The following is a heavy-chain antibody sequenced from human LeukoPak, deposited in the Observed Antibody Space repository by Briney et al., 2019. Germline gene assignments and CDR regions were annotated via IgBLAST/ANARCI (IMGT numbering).Heavy chain of an antibody. CDR1: GFTFSSYG. D-gene: IGHD4-23*01. CDR3: AKANLPVDWFDP. CDR2: ISYDGSNK. V-gene: IGHV3-30*18. J-gene: IGHJ5*02. Sequence: AGGSLRLSCAASGFTFSSYGMHWVRQAPGKGLEWVAVISYDGSNKYYADSVKGRLTISRDNSKNTLYLQMNSLRAEDTAVYYCAKANLPVDWFDPWGQGTLVTVSS.